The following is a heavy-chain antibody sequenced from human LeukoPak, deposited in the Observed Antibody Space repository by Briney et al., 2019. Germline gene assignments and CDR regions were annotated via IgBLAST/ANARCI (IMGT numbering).Heavy chain of an antibody. J-gene: IGHJ4*02. CDR3: ARGGTFGGVIGSDY. CDR2: INRDGSST. CDR1: GFTLSSQW. V-gene: IGHV3-74*01. D-gene: IGHD3-16*02. Sequence: GGSLRLSCAASGFTLSSQWMRWVRQGPGEGLVWVSRINRDGSSTSYADSVKGRFTICRDNAKNTLYLQMNSLRAEDTAVYYCARGGTFGGVIGSDYWGQGTLVTVSS.